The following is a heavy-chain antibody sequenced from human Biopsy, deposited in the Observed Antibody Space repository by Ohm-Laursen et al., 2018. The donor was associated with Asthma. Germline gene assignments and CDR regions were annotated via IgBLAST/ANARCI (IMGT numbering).Heavy chain of an antibody. CDR1: GGTFNTYV. CDR2: INSVFGTT. J-gene: IGHJ4*02. CDR3: ARKAGSCISRTCYSLDF. V-gene: IGHV1-69*13. Sequence: ASVKVSCKSLGGTFNTYVIGWVRQAPGQGLEWMGGINSVFGTTTYPQKFQDRVTVTADDSTSTVYMELSSLRSEDTAVYYCARKAGSCISRTCYSLDFWGQGALVTVSS. D-gene: IGHD2-2*01.